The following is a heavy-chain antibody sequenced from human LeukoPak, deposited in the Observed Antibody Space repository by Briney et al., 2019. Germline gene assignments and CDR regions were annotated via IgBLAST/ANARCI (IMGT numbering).Heavy chain of an antibody. V-gene: IGHV3-30*18. J-gene: IGHJ5*02. Sequence: GGSLGLSCAAPGFTFSSYGMHWVRQAPGKGLEWVAVISFDGNNKYYADSVKGRFTISRDNSKNTVYLQMNSLRAEDTAVYYCAKDYPPAGISGGWFDPWGQGTLVTVSS. D-gene: IGHD2-2*01. CDR3: AKDYPPAGISGGWFDP. CDR1: GFTFSSYG. CDR2: ISFDGNNK.